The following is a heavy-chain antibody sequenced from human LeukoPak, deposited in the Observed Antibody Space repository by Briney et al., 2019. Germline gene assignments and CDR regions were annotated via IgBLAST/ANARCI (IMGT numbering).Heavy chain of an antibody. CDR2: IYHSGST. Sequence: SETPSLTCTVSGGSISSSSYYWGWIRQPPGKGLEWIGNIYHSGSTYYNPSLKSRVTISVDTSKNQFSLKLSSVTAADTAVYYCARGTDYYGSGSYYGAYNWFDPWGQGTLVSVSS. D-gene: IGHD3-10*01. V-gene: IGHV4-39*01. J-gene: IGHJ5*02. CDR1: GGSISSSSYY. CDR3: ARGTDYYGSGSYYGAYNWFDP.